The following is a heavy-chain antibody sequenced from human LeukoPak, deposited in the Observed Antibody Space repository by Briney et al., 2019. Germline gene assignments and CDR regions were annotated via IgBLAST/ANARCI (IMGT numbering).Heavy chain of an antibody. CDR2: INLNNGGR. Sequence: GASVNVSCKASGYTFTGYYMHWVRQAPGQGLELMGWINLNNGGRNYAQKSQGRVTMTRDTSISTAYMELSRLRSDDTAVYYCARDGATMVRGDPYYYMDVWGKGTTVTISS. J-gene: IGHJ6*03. CDR1: GYTFTGYY. CDR3: ARDGATMVRGDPYYYMDV. V-gene: IGHV1-2*02. D-gene: IGHD3-10*01.